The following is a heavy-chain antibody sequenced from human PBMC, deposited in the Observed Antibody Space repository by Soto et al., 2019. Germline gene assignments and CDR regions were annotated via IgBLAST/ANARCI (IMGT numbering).Heavy chain of an antibody. J-gene: IGHJ5*02. Sequence: GGSLRLSCAASGFTFSGSAMHWVRQASGKGLEWVGRIRSKANSYATAYAASVKGRFTISRDDSKNTAYLQINSLKTEDTAVYYCTRPIADSSGYNWFDPWGQGTLVTVSS. V-gene: IGHV3-73*01. CDR2: IRSKANSYAT. CDR1: GFTFSGSA. CDR3: TRPIADSSGYNWFDP. D-gene: IGHD3-22*01.